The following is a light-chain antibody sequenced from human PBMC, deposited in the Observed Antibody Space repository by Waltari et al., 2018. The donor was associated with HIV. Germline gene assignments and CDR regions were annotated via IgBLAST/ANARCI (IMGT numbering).Light chain of an antibody. CDR3: ATWDNSLSIGV. Sequence: QSVLTQPPSVSAAPGQKVTIHCSGSSTHIGSYSVSRYQQFPGTAPRRLIFDTYKRPSGIPDRFSAADSGTSATLDITGLQTGDEADYYCATWDNSLSIGVFGGGTKLTVL. CDR2: DTY. J-gene: IGLJ3*02. V-gene: IGLV1-51*01. CDR1: STHIGSYS.